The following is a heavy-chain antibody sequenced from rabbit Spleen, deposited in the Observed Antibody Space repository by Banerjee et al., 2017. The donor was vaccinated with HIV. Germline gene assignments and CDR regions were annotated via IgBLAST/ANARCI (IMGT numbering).Heavy chain of an antibody. J-gene: IGHJ4*01. Sequence: QSLEESGGDLVKPGASLTLTCTASGFSFSAGYYMCWVRQAPGKGLEWIACIHGGSINNIYYASWAKGRLTISRTSSTTVTLQMTSLTAADTATYFCARGSAAMTMVITGYYLNLWGPGTLVTVS. D-gene: IGHD2-1*01. CDR1: GFSFSAGYY. CDR3: ARGSAAMTMVITGYYLNL. CDR2: IHGGSINNI. V-gene: IGHV1S40*01.